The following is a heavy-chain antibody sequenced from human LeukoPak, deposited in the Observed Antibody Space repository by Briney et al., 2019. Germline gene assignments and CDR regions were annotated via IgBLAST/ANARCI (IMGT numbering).Heavy chain of an antibody. V-gene: IGHV3-7*05. D-gene: IGHD3-10*01. CDR3: ARGFIINPNWFDS. Sequence: GGSLRLSCAASGFPFSNYGMHWVRQAPGRGLEWVANIKHDGSEIFYVDSVRGRFTISRDNAKNSLFLHTNSLRAEDTAVYYCARGFIINPNWFDSWGQGTLVTVSS. CDR1: GFPFSNYG. J-gene: IGHJ5*01. CDR2: IKHDGSEI.